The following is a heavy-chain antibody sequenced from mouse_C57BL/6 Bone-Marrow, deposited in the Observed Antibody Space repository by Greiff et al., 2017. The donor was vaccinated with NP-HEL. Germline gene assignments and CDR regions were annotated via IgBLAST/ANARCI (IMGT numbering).Heavy chain of an antibody. D-gene: IGHD2-4*01. V-gene: IGHV1-78*01. J-gene: IGHJ4*01. Sequence: VQLQQSDAELVKPGASVKISCKVSGYTFTDHTIHWMKQRPEQGLEWIGYIYPRDGSTKYNEKFKGKATLTADKSSSTAYMQLNSLTSEDSAVYFCARVLYDYDEGYAMDYWGQGTSVTVSS. CDR2: IYPRDGST. CDR1: GYTFTDHT. CDR3: ARVLYDYDEGYAMDY.